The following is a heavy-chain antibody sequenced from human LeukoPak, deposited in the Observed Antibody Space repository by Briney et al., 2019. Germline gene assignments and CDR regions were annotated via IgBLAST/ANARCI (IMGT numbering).Heavy chain of an antibody. CDR1: GYTFTGYY. Sequence: GASVKVSCKASGYTFTGYYMHWVRQAPGQGLEWMGWIHPKSGDTNYAQKFQGRVTMTRNTSISTAYMELSSLRSEDTAVYYCARMGWEPSTNFDYWGQGTLVTVSS. J-gene: IGHJ4*02. D-gene: IGHD1-26*01. CDR2: IHPKSGDT. CDR3: ARMGWEPSTNFDY. V-gene: IGHV1-2*02.